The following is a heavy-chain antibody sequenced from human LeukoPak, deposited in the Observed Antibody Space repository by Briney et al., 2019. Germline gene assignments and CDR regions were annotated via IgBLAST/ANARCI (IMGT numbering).Heavy chain of an antibody. J-gene: IGHJ6*03. CDR2: IIPIFGTA. CDR3: ARAYSSGWWNYYYMDV. CDR1: RGTFSSYA. Sequence: SVKVSCKASRGTFSSYAISWVRQAPGQGLEWMGGIIPIFGTANYAQKFQGRVTITTDESTSTAYMELSSLRSEDTAVYYCARAYSSGWWNYYYMDVWGKGTTVTVSS. V-gene: IGHV1-69*05. D-gene: IGHD6-19*01.